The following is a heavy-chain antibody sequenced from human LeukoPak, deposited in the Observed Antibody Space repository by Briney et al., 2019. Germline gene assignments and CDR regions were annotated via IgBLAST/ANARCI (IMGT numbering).Heavy chain of an antibody. Sequence: GGSLRLSCAASGFTFSSYGMHWVRQAPGKGLEWVAVIWYDGSNKYYADSVKGRFTISRDNSKNTLYLQMNSLRAEDTAVYYCARDTGVGATGWDYFDCWGQGTLVTVSS. CDR2: IWYDGSNK. CDR1: GFTFSSYG. D-gene: IGHD1-26*01. J-gene: IGHJ4*02. CDR3: ARDTGVGATGWDYFDC. V-gene: IGHV3-33*01.